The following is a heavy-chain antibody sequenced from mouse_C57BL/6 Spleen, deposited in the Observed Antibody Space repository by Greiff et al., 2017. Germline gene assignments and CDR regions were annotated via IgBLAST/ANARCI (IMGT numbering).Heavy chain of an antibody. CDR1: GYTFTDYY. D-gene: IGHD1-1*01. CDR2: INPNNGGT. CDR3: ARWGLSSYYYAMDY. Sequence: VQLQQSGPELVKPGASVKISCKASGYTFTDYYMNWVKQSHGKSLEWIGDINPNNGGTSYNQKFKGKATLTVDKSSSTAYMELRSLTSEDSAVYYCARWGLSSYYYAMDYWGQGTSVTVSS. J-gene: IGHJ4*01. V-gene: IGHV1-26*01.